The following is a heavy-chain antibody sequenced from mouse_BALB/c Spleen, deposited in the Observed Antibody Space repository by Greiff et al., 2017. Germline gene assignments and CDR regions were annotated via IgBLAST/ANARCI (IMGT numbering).Heavy chain of an antibody. J-gene: IGHJ2*01. CDR3: AREYFDY. CDR2: ISSGGSYT. Sequence: EVQGVESGGGLVKPGGSLKLSCAASGFTFSSYAMSWVRQSPEKRLEWVAEISSGGSYTYYPDTVTGRFTISRDNAKNTLYLEMSSLRSEDTAMYYCAREYFDYWGQGTTLTVSS. V-gene: IGHV5-9-4*01. CDR1: GFTFSSYA.